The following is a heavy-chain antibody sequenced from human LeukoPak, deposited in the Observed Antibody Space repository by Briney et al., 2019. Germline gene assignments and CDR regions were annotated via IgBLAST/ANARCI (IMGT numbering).Heavy chain of an antibody. V-gene: IGHV3-30*03. CDR2: ISYDGSNK. J-gene: IGHJ5*02. D-gene: IGHD3-22*01. Sequence: GGSLRLSCAASGFTFSSYGMHWVRQAPGKGLEWVAVISYDGSNKYYADSVKGRFTISRDNSKNTLYLQMNSLRAEDTAVYYCVRGLSNGYFDPWGQGTLVTVSS. CDR1: GFTFSSYG. CDR3: VRGLSNGYFDP.